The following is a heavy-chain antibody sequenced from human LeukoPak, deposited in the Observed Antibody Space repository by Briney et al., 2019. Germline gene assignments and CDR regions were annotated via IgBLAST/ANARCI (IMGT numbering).Heavy chain of an antibody. J-gene: IGHJ4*02. CDR1: GFIFSSNY. V-gene: IGHV3-53*01. D-gene: IGHD5-24*01. Sequence: PGGSLRLSCAASGFIFSSNYMNWVRQAPGKGLEWVSVIYTDGSTYYADSVKGRFTISRDISRNTVHLQMNSPRAGDTAVYYCARDPHGYNSYFDYWGQGTLVTVSS. CDR2: IYTDGST. CDR3: ARDPHGYNSYFDY.